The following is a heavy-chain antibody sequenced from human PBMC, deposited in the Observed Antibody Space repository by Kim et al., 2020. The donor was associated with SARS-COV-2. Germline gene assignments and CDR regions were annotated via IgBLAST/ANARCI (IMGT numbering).Heavy chain of an antibody. D-gene: IGHD5-12*01. V-gene: IGHV1-18*01. J-gene: IGHJ3*02. CDR3: ARQGGQWLVSSDAFDI. Sequence: ASVKVSCKASGYTFISYGISWVRQAPGQGLEWMAWISGYNGNTNHAQKFQGRVTMTTDTSTSTAYMELRSLRSDDTAVYYCARQGGQWLVSSDAFDIWGQGTMITVSS. CDR2: ISGYNGNT. CDR1: GYTFISYG.